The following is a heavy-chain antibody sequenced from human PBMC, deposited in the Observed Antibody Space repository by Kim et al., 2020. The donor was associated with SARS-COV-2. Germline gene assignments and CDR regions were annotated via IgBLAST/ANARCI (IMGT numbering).Heavy chain of an antibody. D-gene: IGHD3-3*01. V-gene: IGHV1-69*04. CDR2: IIPILCIA. CDR1: GGTFSSYA. J-gene: IGHJ6*02. CDR3: STYYTYPPFNV. Sequence: SVKVSCKASGGTFSSYAISWVRHSPGQGLDWIGSIIPILCIANYAHKFQAIFTFTADKSTSTPSMVLSFLRSYDTSVYYFSTYYTYPPFNVCVQ.